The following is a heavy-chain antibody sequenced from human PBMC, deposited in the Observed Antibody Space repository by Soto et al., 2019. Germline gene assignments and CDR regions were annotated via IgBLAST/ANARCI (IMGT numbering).Heavy chain of an antibody. D-gene: IGHD3-22*01. J-gene: IGHJ4*02. V-gene: IGHV3-21*01. CDR2: ISSSSSYI. CDR3: ARDSVPGGSGYSPAFDY. Sequence: GGSLRLTSAAFEFTFSSYSMHWVLKAPRKRLEWVSSISSSSSYIYYADSVKGRFTISRDNAKNSLYLQMNSLRAEDTAVYYCARDSVPGGSGYSPAFDYWGQGTLVTVSS. CDR1: EFTFSSYS.